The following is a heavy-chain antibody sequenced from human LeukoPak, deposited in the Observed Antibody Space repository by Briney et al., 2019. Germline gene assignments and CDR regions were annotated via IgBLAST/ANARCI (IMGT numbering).Heavy chain of an antibody. V-gene: IGHV1-24*01. J-gene: IGHJ3*02. Sequence: GASVKVSCKVSGYTLTELSMHWVRQAPGKGLEWMGGFDPEDGETIYAQKFQGRVTMTEDTSTDTAYMELSSLRSEDTAVYYCATDLGDSSGYYYPVGAFDIWGQGTMVTVSS. CDR2: FDPEDGET. CDR1: GYTLTELS. CDR3: ATDLGDSSGYYYPVGAFDI. D-gene: IGHD3-22*01.